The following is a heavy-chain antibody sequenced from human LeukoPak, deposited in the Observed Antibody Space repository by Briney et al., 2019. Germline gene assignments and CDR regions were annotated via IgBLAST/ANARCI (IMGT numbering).Heavy chain of an antibody. CDR2: ISSSSSTI. V-gene: IGHV3-48*01. Sequence: GGSLRLSCAASGFTFTSYWMTWVRQAPGKGLEWVSYISSSSSTIYYADSVKGRFTISRDNSKNTLYLQMNSLRAEDTAVYNCAKGDFYGSGRDYYYYMDVWGKGTTVTISS. J-gene: IGHJ6*03. D-gene: IGHD3-10*01. CDR3: AKGDFYGSGRDYYYYMDV. CDR1: GFTFTSYW.